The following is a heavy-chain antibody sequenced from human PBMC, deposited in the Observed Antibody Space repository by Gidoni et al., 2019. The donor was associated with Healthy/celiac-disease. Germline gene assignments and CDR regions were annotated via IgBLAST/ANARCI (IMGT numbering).Heavy chain of an antibody. Sequence: EVQLVESGGGLVQPGGSLRLSCAASGFTVRSNYMSWVRPAPGKGLAWVSVIYSGGSTYYADSVKGRFTISRDNSKNTLYLQMNSLRAEDTAVYYCARDRENYYDSSGYSWTYYYYGMDVWGQGTTVTVSS. CDR3: ARDRENYYDSSGYSWTYYYYGMDV. D-gene: IGHD3-22*01. J-gene: IGHJ6*02. V-gene: IGHV3-66*02. CDR2: IYSGGST. CDR1: GFTVRSNY.